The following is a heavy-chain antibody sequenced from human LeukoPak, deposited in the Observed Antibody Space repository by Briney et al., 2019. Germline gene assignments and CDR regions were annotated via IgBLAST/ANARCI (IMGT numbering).Heavy chain of an antibody. CDR1: GFTLSNYW. Sequence: GGSLRLSCAASGFTLSNYWMSWVRQAPGKGLEWVADIQPDGSEKYYVDSVKGRFTISRDNARNSLYLQLNSLRAEDTAFYYCARGSGNYFLDYWGQGTVVTVSS. D-gene: IGHD1-26*01. CDR2: IQPDGSEK. V-gene: IGHV3-7*01. CDR3: ARGSGNYFLDY. J-gene: IGHJ4*02.